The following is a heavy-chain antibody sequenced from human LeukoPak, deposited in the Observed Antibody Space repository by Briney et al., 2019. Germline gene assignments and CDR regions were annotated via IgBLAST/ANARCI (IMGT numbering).Heavy chain of an antibody. CDR3: ARVKRWLQFGFDFRAWFDP. V-gene: IGHV4-34*01. J-gene: IGHJ5*02. D-gene: IGHD5-24*01. Sequence: WRXIXXXXGKGLEGXGEINHSGSTNYNPSLKSRVTISVDTSKNQFSLKLSSVTAADTAVYYCARVKRWLQFGFDFRAWFDPWGQGTLATVSS. CDR2: INHSGST.